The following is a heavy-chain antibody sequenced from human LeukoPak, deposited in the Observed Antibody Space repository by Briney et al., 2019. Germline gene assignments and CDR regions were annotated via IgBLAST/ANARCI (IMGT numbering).Heavy chain of an antibody. J-gene: IGHJ4*02. D-gene: IGHD6-13*01. CDR2: IFYSGNT. V-gene: IGHV4-39*07. CDR3: ARDGVYSNNWYGFFDY. Sequence: SETPSLTCTVSGDSISSSPYYWGWIRQPPGKGLEWIGSIFYSGNTYYNPSLKSRVTISVDTSKNQFSLKLTSVTAADTAVYYCARDGVYSNNWYGFFDYWGQGTLVTVSS. CDR1: GDSISSSPYY.